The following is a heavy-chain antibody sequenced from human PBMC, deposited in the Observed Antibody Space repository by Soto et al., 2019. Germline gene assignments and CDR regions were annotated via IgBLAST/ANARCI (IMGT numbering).Heavy chain of an antibody. D-gene: IGHD2-15*01. V-gene: IGHV4-59*01. CDR3: ARAGYEFFCYGLDV. J-gene: IGHJ6*02. CDR2: IYDTGISDYTPST. CDR1: GGSITSSY. Sequence: SETLSLTCTVSGGSITSSYWSWIRRPPGKGLEWMAYIYDTGISDYTPSTSYNPSLKSRLTMSVAASKSQFSLKLTSVTAAVTAVYYCARAGYEFFCYGLDVWGQGITVTVSS.